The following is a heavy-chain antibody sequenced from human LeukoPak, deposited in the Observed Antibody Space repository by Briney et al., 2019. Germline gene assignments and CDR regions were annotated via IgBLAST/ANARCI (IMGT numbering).Heavy chain of an antibody. CDR3: ASGLVGGTNY. V-gene: IGHV3-74*01. Sequence: PGGSLRLSCAASGFTFSSYWMHWVRQAPGKGLALISNINSDGSGTTYADSVKGRFTISRDSAKNTLYLQMNSLRVEDTAVYYCASGLVGGTNYWGQGTLVTVSS. CDR2: INSDGSGT. J-gene: IGHJ4*02. D-gene: IGHD1-26*01. CDR1: GFTFSSYW.